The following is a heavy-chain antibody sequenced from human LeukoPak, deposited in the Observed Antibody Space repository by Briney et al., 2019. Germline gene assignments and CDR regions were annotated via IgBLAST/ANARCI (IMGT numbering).Heavy chain of an antibody. CDR2: ISGSGGST. V-gene: IGHV3-23*01. Sequence: AGASLRLSCAASGFTFSSYAMSWVRQAPGKGLEWVSAISGSGGSTYYADSVKGRFTISRDNSKNTLYLQMNSLRAEDTAVYYCAKDRENSSGWYGGFDYWAQGTLVTVSS. CDR1: GFTFSSYA. CDR3: AKDRENSSGWYGGFDY. D-gene: IGHD6-19*01. J-gene: IGHJ4*02.